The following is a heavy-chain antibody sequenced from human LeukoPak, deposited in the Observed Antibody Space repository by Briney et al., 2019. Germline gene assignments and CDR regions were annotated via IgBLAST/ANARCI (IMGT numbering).Heavy chain of an antibody. CDR3: AKGHGSTWYDGLYYFDY. V-gene: IGHV3-23*01. CDR2: ISGSGGFT. Sequence: PGGSLRLSCAASGFTFSSYGMSWVRQAPGKGLEWVSGISGSGGFTYYADSLKGRFTISRDNSKNMLYLQMNSLRAEDTAVYYCAKGHGSTWYDGLYYFDYWGQGTLVTVSS. D-gene: IGHD6-13*01. CDR1: GFTFSSYG. J-gene: IGHJ4*02.